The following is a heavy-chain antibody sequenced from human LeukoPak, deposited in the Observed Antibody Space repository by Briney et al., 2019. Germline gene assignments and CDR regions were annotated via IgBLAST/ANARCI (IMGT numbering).Heavy chain of an antibody. CDR3: ASQSFTTPDPFDI. D-gene: IGHD3-22*01. Sequence: GGSLRLSCAASGFTFSSYEMNWVRQAPGKGLEWVSYISSSGSTIYHADSVKGRFTISRDNAKNSLYLQMNSLRAEDTAVYYCASQSFTTPDPFDIWGQGTMVTVSS. V-gene: IGHV3-48*03. J-gene: IGHJ3*02. CDR1: GFTFSSYE. CDR2: ISSSGSTI.